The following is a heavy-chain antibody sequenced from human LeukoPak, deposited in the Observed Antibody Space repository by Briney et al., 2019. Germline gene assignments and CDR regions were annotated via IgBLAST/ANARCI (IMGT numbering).Heavy chain of an antibody. Sequence: GGSLRLSCAASGFTFSSYSMNWVRQAPGKGLEWVSSISSSSNIYYADAVKGRFTISRDNAKNSLYLQMNSLRAEDTAVYYCARAKSSSWPHYYYYYYMDVWGKGTTVTISS. CDR1: GFTFSSYS. D-gene: IGHD6-13*01. CDR3: ARAKSSSWPHYYYYYYMDV. J-gene: IGHJ6*03. CDR2: ISSSSNI. V-gene: IGHV3-69-1*02.